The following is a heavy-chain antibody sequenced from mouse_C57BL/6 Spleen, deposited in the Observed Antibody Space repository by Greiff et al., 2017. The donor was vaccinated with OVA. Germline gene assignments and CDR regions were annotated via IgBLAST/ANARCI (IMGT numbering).Heavy chain of an antibody. D-gene: IGHD1-1*01. CDR2: INPYNGGT. CDR3: ARDYYGSSAFAY. Sequence: VQLQQSGPELVKPGAPVKIPCKASGYTFTDYNMDWVKQSHGKSLEWIGDINPYNGGTIYNQKFKGKATLTVDKSSSTAYMELRSLTSEDTAVYYGARDYYGSSAFAYWGQGTLVTVSA. CDR1: GYTFTDYN. V-gene: IGHV1-18*01. J-gene: IGHJ3*01.